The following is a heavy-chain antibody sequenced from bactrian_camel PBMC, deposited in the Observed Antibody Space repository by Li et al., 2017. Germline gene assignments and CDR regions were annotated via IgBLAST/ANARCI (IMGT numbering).Heavy chain of an antibody. CDR1: AYTATNCY. J-gene: IGHJ4*01. Sequence: HVQLVESGGGSVQAGGSLRLSCAASAYTATNCYMGWFRQAPGKEREGVAGIGRNGRQSYKDSVKGRFTISKVNAKNTLYLQMDGLKPEDTAMCYCAANRHLYCPRGIDDPVAFDAWGQGTQVTVS. CDR3: AANRHLYCPRGIDDPVAFDA. D-gene: IGHD2*01. CDR2: IGRNGRQ. V-gene: IGHV3S55*01.